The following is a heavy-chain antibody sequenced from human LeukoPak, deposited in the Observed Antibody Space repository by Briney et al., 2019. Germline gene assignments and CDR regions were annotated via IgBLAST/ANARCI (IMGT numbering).Heavy chain of an antibody. CDR1: GGSVSSGSYY. V-gene: IGHV4-61*01. Sequence: SETLSLTCTVSGGSVSSGSYYWSWIRQPPGKGLEWIGYIYYSGSTNYNPSLKSRVTISVDTSKNQFSLKLSSVTAADTAVYYCARERRYSSSWSNWFDPWGQGTLVTVSS. CDR2: IYYSGST. D-gene: IGHD6-13*01. CDR3: ARERRYSSSWSNWFDP. J-gene: IGHJ5*02.